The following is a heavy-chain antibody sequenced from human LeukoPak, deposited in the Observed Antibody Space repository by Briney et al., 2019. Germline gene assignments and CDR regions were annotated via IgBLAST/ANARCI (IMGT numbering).Heavy chain of an antibody. CDR1: GFIFSTYS. D-gene: IGHD4-23*01. J-gene: IGHJ4*02. CDR3: ARERGYGGNSGSDGY. V-gene: IGHV3-48*01. CDR2: ISSSSSTI. Sequence: TGGSLRLSCAASGFIFSTYSMNWVRQAPGKGLEWVSYISSSSSTIYYADSVKGRFTISRDNAKNSLYLQMNSLRAEDTAVYYCARERGYGGNSGSDGYWGQGTLVTVSS.